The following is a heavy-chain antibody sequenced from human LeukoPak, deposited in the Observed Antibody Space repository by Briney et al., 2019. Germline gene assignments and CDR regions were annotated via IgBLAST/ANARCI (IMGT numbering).Heavy chain of an antibody. V-gene: IGHV4-59*01. CDR2: IYYSGST. CDR1: GGSFSGYY. D-gene: IGHD2-15*01. CDR3: ARVRWWGNAFDI. J-gene: IGHJ3*02. Sequence: SETLSLTCAVYGGSFSGYYWSWIRQPAGKGLEWIGYIYYSGSTNYNPSLKSRVTISVDTSKNQFSLKLSSVTAADTAVYYCARVRWWGNAFDIWGQGTMVTVSS.